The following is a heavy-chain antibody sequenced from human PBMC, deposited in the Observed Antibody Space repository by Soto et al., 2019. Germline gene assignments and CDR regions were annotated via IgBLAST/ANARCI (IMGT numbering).Heavy chain of an antibody. V-gene: IGHV4-59*08. Sequence: QVQLQESGPGLVKPSETLSLTCTVSGGSISSYYWSWIRQPPGKGLEWIGYIYYSGSTNYNPSLKSRVTISVDTSKNQFSLKLSSVTAADTAGYYCASQGYWGQGTLVTVSS. CDR3: ASQGY. CDR2: IYYSGST. CDR1: GGSISSYY. J-gene: IGHJ4*02.